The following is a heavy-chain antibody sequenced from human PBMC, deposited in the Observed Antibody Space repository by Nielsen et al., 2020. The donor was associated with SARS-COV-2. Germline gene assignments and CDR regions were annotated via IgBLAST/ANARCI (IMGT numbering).Heavy chain of an antibody. D-gene: IGHD3-3*01. J-gene: IGHJ6*03. Sequence: GGSLRLSCTASGFMFSSYGFHWVRQAPGKGLEWVAVVSYDGRNQYYADSVRGRFTISRDNSKNTLYLQMNSLRGEDTAVYYCAKDLADSWSDDYSAYYNMDVWGKGTTVTVSS. V-gene: IGHV3-30*18. CDR1: GFMFSSYG. CDR2: VSYDGRNQ. CDR3: AKDLADSWSDDYSAYYNMDV.